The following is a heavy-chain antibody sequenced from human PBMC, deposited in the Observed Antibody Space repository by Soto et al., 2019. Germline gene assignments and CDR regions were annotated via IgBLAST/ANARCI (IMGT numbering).Heavy chain of an antibody. CDR2: ISGSGGST. D-gene: IGHD3-22*01. V-gene: IGHV3-23*01. CDR1: GFTFSSYA. Sequence: SGGSLRLSCAASGFTFSSYAMSWVRQAPGKGLEWVSAISGSGGSTYYADSVKGRFTISRDNSKNTLYLQMNSLRAEDTAVYYCAKDWSKGRLVVITTEYDYWGQGTLVTSPQ. J-gene: IGHJ4*02. CDR3: AKDWSKGRLVVITTEYDY.